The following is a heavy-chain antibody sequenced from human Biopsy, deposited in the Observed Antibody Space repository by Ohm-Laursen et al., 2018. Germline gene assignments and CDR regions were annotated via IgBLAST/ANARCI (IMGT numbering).Heavy chain of an antibody. CDR2: ISDTGTA. Sequence: SETLSLTCTVSGGSIGGSGDYWSWIRQPPGKGLEWIGYISDTGTANYNPSLRGRVTISVDTSKNQISLRLSSVTAADTAVYYCASGGQWPKPYLRYFDPWGQGTLVTVSS. CDR1: GGSIGGSGDY. D-gene: IGHD6-19*01. J-gene: IGHJ5*02. CDR3: ASGGQWPKPYLRYFDP. V-gene: IGHV4-61*08.